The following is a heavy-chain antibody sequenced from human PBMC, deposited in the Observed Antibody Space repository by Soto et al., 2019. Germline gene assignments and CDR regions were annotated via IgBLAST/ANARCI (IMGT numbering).Heavy chain of an antibody. J-gene: IGHJ3*02. CDR3: ARGGIVVVTATHDAFDI. D-gene: IGHD2-21*02. CDR1: GGSISSGGYY. V-gene: IGHV4-31*03. Sequence: QVQLQESGPGLVKPSQTLSLTCTVSGGSISSGGYYWSWIRQHPGKGLEWIGYIYYSGSTYYNPSLESRVTISVDTSKNQCSLKLSSVTAADTAVYYCARGGIVVVTATHDAFDIWGQGTMVTVSS. CDR2: IYYSGST.